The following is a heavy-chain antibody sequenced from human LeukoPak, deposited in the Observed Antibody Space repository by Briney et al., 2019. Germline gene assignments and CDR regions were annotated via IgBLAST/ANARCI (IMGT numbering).Heavy chain of an antibody. CDR3: ATSIAARPDDY. Sequence: GGSLRLSCAASGFTFSSYAMSWVRQPPGKGLEWVSAISGSGGSTYYADSVKGRFTISRDNSKNTLYLQMNSLRAEDTAVYYCATSIAARPDDYWGQGTLVTVSS. CDR1: GFTFSSYA. V-gene: IGHV3-23*01. D-gene: IGHD6-6*01. J-gene: IGHJ4*02. CDR2: ISGSGGST.